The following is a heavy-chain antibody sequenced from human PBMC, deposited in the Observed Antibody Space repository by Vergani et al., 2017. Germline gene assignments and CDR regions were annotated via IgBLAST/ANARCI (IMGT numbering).Heavy chain of an antibody. CDR3: ASSLDQGLLDY. V-gene: IGHV3-30*19. CDR1: GFTFSSYG. Sequence: QVQLVESGGGVVQPGRSLRLSCAASGFTFSSYGMHWVRQAPGKGLEWVAVISYEGSNKYYADSVKGRFTISRDNSQNTLYLQMNSMIAEDTAVYYWASSLDQGLLDYWGQGTLVTVSS. CDR2: ISYEGSNK. D-gene: IGHD2-15*01. J-gene: IGHJ4*02.